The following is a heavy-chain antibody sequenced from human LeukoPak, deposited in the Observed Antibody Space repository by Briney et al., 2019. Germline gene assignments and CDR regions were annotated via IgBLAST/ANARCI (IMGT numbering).Heavy chain of an antibody. V-gene: IGHV3-23*01. CDR3: AKNGQLLSAYYFDY. D-gene: IGHD2-2*01. CDR1: GFTFSSYA. CDR2: ISGSGGST. J-gene: IGHJ4*02. Sequence: PGGSLRPSCAASGFTFSSYAMSWVRQAPGKGLEWVSAISGSGGSTYYADSVKGRFTISRDNSKNTLYLQMNSLRAEDTAVYYCAKNGQLLSAYYFDYWGQGTLVTVSS.